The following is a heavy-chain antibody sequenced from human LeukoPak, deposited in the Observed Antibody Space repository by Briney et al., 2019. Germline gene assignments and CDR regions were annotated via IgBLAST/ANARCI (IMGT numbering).Heavy chain of an antibody. J-gene: IGHJ4*02. CDR2: ISAYNGNT. CDR1: GYTFTSYG. CDR3: AGASLWFGELWPSYFDY. V-gene: IGHV1-18*01. Sequence: ASVKVSCKASGYTFTSYGISWVRQAPGQGLEWMGWISAYNGNTNYAQKLQGRVTMTTDTSTSTAYMELRSLRSDDTAVYYCAGASLWFGELWPSYFDYWGQGTLVTVSS. D-gene: IGHD3-10*01.